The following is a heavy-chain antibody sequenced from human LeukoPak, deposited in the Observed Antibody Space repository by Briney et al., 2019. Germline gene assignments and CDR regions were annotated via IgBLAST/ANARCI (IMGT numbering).Heavy chain of an antibody. J-gene: IGHJ4*02. CDR3: ARIRPVTTGLKGYYFDY. CDR2: MNPKTGKT. D-gene: IGHD1-1*01. V-gene: IGHV1-8*01. CDR1: GYTFSSYE. Sequence: GASVKVSCKTSGYTFSSYEINWVRQATGRGLEWEGWMNPKTGKTAYARNLQGRVTITRDTSISTAYMDLSGLRSEDTAVYYCARIRPVTTGLKGYYFDYWGQGTLVTVSS.